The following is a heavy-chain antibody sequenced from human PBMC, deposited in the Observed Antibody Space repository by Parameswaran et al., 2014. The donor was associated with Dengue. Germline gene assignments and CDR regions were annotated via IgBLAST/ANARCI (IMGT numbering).Heavy chain of an antibody. CDR2: INPNSGGT. J-gene: IGHJ4*02. CDR3: ARWQDAIGYSYGGSDY. Sequence: WVRQAPGQGLEWMGWINPNSGGTNYAQKFQGRVTMTRDTSISTAYMELSRLRSDDTAVYYCARWQDAIGYSYGGSDYWGQGTLVTVSS. D-gene: IGHD5-18*01. V-gene: IGHV1-2*02.